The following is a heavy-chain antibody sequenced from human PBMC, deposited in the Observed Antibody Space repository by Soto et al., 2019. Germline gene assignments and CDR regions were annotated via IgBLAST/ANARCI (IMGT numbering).Heavy chain of an antibody. CDR2: INAANGNT. CDR3: ARVSFETSGYADY. CDR1: GYIFSTYT. Sequence: QVHLVQSGAEVKKPGASVKVSCKASGYIFSTYTMHWVRQAPGQRLEWMGLINAANGNTKYSQNFQGRVTISRDTSASTAYLELSSLRSEDTAVYYCARVSFETSGYADYWGQGTLVTVSS. V-gene: IGHV1-3*01. D-gene: IGHD3-22*01. J-gene: IGHJ4*02.